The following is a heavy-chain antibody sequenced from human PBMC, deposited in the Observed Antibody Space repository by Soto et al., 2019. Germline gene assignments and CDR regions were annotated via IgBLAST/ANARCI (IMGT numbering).Heavy chain of an antibody. D-gene: IGHD5-12*01. CDR1: GFTFSSYS. V-gene: IGHV3-21*01. Sequence: EVQLVESGGGLVKPGGSPRLSCAASGFTFSSYSMNWVRQAPGKGLEWVSSISSSSSYIYYADSVKGRFTISRDNAKNSLYLQMNSLRAEDTAVYYCARLYSGYHYRGFDYWGQGTLVTVSS. CDR3: ARLYSGYHYRGFDY. J-gene: IGHJ4*02. CDR2: ISSSSSYI.